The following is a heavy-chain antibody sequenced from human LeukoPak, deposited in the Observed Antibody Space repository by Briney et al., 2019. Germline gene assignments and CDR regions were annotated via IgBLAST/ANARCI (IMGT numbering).Heavy chain of an antibody. CDR3: AKGGSSSSWPY. Sequence: GGSLRLSCAAYGFTFSSYAMNWVRQAPGKGLKWVSAISGSGVSTYYADSVKGRFTISRDNSKNTLYLQMNSLRAEDTAVYYCAKGGSSSSWPYWGQGTLVTVSS. CDR2: ISGSGVST. J-gene: IGHJ4*02. CDR1: GFTFSSYA. D-gene: IGHD6-13*01. V-gene: IGHV3-23*01.